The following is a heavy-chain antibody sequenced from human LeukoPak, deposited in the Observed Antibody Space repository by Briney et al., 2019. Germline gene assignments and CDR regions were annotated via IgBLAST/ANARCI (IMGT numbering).Heavy chain of an antibody. CDR3: ASTYSGWSHNWFDP. CDR2: INHSGST. CDR1: GGSFSGYY. D-gene: IGHD6-19*01. J-gene: IGHJ5*02. Sequence: SETLSLTCAVYGGSFSGYYWSWIRQPPGKGLEWIGEINHSGSTNYNPSLKSRVTISVDTSKNQFSLKLSSVTAADTAVYYCASTYSGWSHNWFDPWGQGTLVTVSS. V-gene: IGHV4-34*01.